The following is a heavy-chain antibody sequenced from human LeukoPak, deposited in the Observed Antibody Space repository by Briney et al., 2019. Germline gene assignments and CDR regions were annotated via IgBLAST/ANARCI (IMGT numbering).Heavy chain of an antibody. V-gene: IGHV1-2*06. CDR1: GYTFTGYY. D-gene: IGHD1-26*01. J-gene: IGHJ4*02. CDR3: ARTKGSGSYYVIDY. Sequence: ASVKVSCKASGYTFTGYYMHWVRQAPGQGLEWMGRINPNSGGTNYAQKFQGRVTMTRDTSISTAYMELSRLTSDDTAVYYCARTKGSGSYYVIDYWSQGTLVTVSS. CDR2: INPNSGGT.